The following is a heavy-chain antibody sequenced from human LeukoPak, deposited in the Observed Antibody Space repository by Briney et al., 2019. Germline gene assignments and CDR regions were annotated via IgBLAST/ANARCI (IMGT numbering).Heavy chain of an antibody. J-gene: IGHJ6*03. CDR2: ISAYNGNT. CDR3: ARVGGDQGLLWFGEFYYYYYMDV. D-gene: IGHD3-10*01. V-gene: IGHV1-18*01. Sequence: ASVKVSCKASGYTFTSYGISWVRQAPGQGLEWMGWISAYNGNTNYAQKLQGRVTMTTDTSTSTAYMELRSLRPDDTAVYYCARVGGDQGLLWFGEFYYYYYMDVWGKGTTVTVSS. CDR1: GYTFTSYG.